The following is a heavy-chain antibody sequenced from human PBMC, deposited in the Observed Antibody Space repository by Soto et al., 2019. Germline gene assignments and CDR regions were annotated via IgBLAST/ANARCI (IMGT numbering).Heavy chain of an antibody. D-gene: IGHD2-15*01. V-gene: IGHV3-30*03. Sequence: GGSLRLSCAASGFTFSNYGMHWVRQAPGKGLEWVEVISYDGSNKYYADSVKGRFTISRDNSKNTLYLQMNSLRAEDTAVYYCARSRGGCSGGSHLYCENWFDPWGQGTLVTVSS. CDR1: GFTFSNYG. CDR3: ARSRGGCSGGSHLYCENWFDP. J-gene: IGHJ5*02. CDR2: ISYDGSNK.